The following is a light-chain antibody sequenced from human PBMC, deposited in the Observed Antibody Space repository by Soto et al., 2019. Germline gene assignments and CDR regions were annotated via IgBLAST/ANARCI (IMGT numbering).Light chain of an antibody. V-gene: IGKV3-15*01. J-gene: IGKJ1*01. CDR1: QSVSSN. CDR3: QQYKNWLTWT. Sequence: DIVMTQSPATLSVSPGERATLSCRASQSVSSNLAWYQQKPGQAPRLLIYGASTRATGISARFSGSGSGTEFSLTISSLQSEDFAVYYCQQYKNWLTWTFGQGTKVDI. CDR2: GAS.